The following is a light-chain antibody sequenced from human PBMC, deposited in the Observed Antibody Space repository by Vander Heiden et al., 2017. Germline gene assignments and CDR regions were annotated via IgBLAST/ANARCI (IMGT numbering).Light chain of an antibody. Sequence: DIVMTQSPLSLPVTPGEPASISCRSSQSLLHSNGYNYVDWYLQKPGRSPQLLIYLGSHRASGVPDRFSRSGSGTDFTLEISRVEAEDVRVYYCRQALEFPWTFGQRSKVEIK. V-gene: IGKV2-28*01. J-gene: IGKJ1*01. CDR3: RQALEFPWT. CDR1: QSLLHSNGYNY. CDR2: LGS.